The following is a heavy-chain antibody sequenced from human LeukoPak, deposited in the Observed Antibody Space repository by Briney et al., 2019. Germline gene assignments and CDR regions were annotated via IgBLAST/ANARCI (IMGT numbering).Heavy chain of an antibody. V-gene: IGHV3-20*04. CDR2: INWNGGDT. J-gene: IGHJ6*02. CDR3: ARQRGSGSPHYYYYGMDV. Sequence: GGSLRLSCAASGFTFDDYGMSWVRQVPGKGLEWVSGINWNGGDTGYADSVKGRFTISRDNAKNSLYLQMNSLRVEDTAVYYCARQRGSGSPHYYYYGMDVWGQGTTVTVSS. CDR1: GFTFDDYG. D-gene: IGHD3-10*01.